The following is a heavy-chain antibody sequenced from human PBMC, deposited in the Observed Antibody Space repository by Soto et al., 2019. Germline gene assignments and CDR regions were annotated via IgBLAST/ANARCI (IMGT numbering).Heavy chain of an antibody. CDR3: AREGNLGRWLQPLDF. CDR2: IYYSGNT. J-gene: IGHJ4*02. D-gene: IGHD5-12*01. V-gene: IGHV4-59*01. CDR1: GDYISSYY. Sequence: SETLSLTCTVCGDYISSYYWSWIRQPPGKGLEWIGYIYYSGNTKYNPSLKSRVSMSVDTSKNQFSLRLISVTAADTAKYFCAREGNLGRWLQPLDFWGQGTLVTVPQ.